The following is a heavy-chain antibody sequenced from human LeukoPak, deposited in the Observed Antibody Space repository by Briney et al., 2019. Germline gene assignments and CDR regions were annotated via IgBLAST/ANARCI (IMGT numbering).Heavy chain of an antibody. CDR3: AKDWGNWGYGYYFDH. Sequence: GGSLRLSCAASGFTFSTYGMHWVRQAPGKGLEWVAVASYDGSNKYYADSVKGRFTISRDNPKNTLYLQTNSLRAEDTAVYYCAKDWGNWGYGYYFDHWGQGTLVTVSS. D-gene: IGHD7-27*01. CDR1: GFTFSTYG. V-gene: IGHV3-30*18. J-gene: IGHJ4*02. CDR2: ASYDGSNK.